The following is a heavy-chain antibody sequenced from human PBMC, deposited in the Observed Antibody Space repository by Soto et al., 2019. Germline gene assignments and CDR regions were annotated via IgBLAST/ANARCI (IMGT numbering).Heavy chain of an antibody. Sequence: SETLSLTCTVSGGSISSGGYYWSWSRQHPGKGLEWIGYIYYSGSTYYNPSLKSRVTISVDTSKNQFSLKLSSVTAADTAVYYCARDYYDSSGYRYYYYGMDVWGQGTTVTVSS. D-gene: IGHD3-22*01. CDR1: GGSISSGGYY. CDR2: IYYSGST. J-gene: IGHJ6*02. V-gene: IGHV4-31*03. CDR3: ARDYYDSSGYRYYYYGMDV.